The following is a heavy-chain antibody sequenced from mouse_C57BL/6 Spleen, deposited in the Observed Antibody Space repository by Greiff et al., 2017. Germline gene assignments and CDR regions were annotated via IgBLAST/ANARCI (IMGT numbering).Heavy chain of an antibody. CDR3: TACIYYAMDY. J-gene: IGHJ4*01. CDR1: GFTFTDDY. CDR2: IDPGNGDT. Sequence: EVKLVESGAELVRPGASVKLSCTASGFTFTDDYMHWVKQRPEQGLEWIGWIDPGNGDTEYASKFQGKATITADTSSNTAYLQLSSLTSEDTAVYYYTACIYYAMDYWGQGTSVTVSS. V-gene: IGHV14-4*01.